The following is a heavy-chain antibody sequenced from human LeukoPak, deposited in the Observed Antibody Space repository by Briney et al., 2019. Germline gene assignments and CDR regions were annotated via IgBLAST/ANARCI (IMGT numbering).Heavy chain of an antibody. CDR1: GGSISSSSYY. CDR3: ARQGSYSYGFFDY. V-gene: IGHV4-39*01. J-gene: IGHJ4*02. Sequence: KPSETLSLTCTVSGGSISSSSYYWGWIRQPPGKGLEWIGSIYYSGSTYYNPSLKSRVTISVDTSKNQFSLTLSSVTAADTAVYYCARQGSYSYGFFDYWGQGTLVTVSS. D-gene: IGHD5-18*01. CDR2: IYYSGST.